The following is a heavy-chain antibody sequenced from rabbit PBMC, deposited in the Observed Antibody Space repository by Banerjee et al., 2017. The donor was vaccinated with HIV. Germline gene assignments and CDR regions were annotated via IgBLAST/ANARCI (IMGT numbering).Heavy chain of an antibody. D-gene: IGHD1-1*01. CDR1: GFSFGDRDV. Sequence: QEQLVESGGGLVKPGASLTLTCKASGFSFGDRDVMCWVRQAPGKGLEWIACINAATAKPVYATWAKGRFTISRTSSTTVTLRMTSLTAADTATYFCARDLVGVIGWNFYLWGQGTLVTVS. CDR3: ARDLVGVIGWNFYL. J-gene: IGHJ4*01. V-gene: IGHV1S45*01. CDR2: INAATAKP.